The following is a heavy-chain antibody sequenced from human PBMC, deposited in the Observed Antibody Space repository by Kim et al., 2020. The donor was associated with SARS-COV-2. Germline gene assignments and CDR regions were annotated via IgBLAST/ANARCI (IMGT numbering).Heavy chain of an antibody. J-gene: IGHJ4*03. CDR3: ARDLGEDYGDY. CDR1: GYSISSGYY. Sequence: SETLSLTCTVSGYSISSGYYWGWIRQPPGKGLEWSGSIYHSGGTSYNPSLKSRVTISVDTSKNQFSLQLSSVTAADTAVYYCARDLGEDYGDY. V-gene: IGHV4-38-2*02. D-gene: IGHD4-17*01. CDR2: IYHSGGT.